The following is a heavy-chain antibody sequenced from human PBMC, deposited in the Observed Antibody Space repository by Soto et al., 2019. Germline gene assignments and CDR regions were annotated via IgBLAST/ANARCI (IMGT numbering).Heavy chain of an antibody. J-gene: IGHJ5*01. CDR3: ARDVPFTAMAPCDS. Sequence: ASVKGSCKTSGYTFSGYGISWVRQAPGQGLEWMGWISNYNGKTNYAQRFLGRVTMTTDTSTSTAYMELTSLRSDDTAVYYCARDVPFTAMAPCDSWGQGTLVTVSS. V-gene: IGHV1-18*01. D-gene: IGHD5-18*01. CDR1: GYTFSGYG. CDR2: ISNYNGKT.